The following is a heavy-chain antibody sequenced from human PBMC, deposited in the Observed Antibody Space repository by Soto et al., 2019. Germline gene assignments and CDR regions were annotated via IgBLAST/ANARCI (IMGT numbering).Heavy chain of an antibody. V-gene: IGHV4-61*01. Sequence: SETLSLTXSVSSGHVVSGGYVSSGSYFWSWIRRPPGKDLEFIGYIYYSGKTYYNPSLKSRVTMSLDTSKNQFSLNLSSVNTADTAVHYCARMRLGTVPHWFDPWGQGTLVTVSS. J-gene: IGHJ5*02. D-gene: IGHD1-1*01. CDR3: ARMRLGTVPHWFDP. CDR2: IYYSGKT. CDR1: SGHVVSGGYVSSGSYF.